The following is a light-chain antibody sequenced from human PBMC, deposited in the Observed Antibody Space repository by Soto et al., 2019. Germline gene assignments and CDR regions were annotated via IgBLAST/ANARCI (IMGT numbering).Light chain of an antibody. CDR2: DVS. Sequence: QSALTQPASVSGSPGQSITISCTGTSSDVGAYKYVSWYQQHPGKAPKLTIFDVSHRPSGVSNRFSGSKSGNTASLTISGLQAEDEADYYCSSYTSSTLGVFGTGTKLTVL. J-gene: IGLJ1*01. CDR1: SSDVGAYKY. CDR3: SSYTSSTLGV. V-gene: IGLV2-14*01.